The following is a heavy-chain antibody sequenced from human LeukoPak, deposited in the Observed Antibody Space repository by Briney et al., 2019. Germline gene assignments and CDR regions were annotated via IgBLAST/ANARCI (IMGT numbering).Heavy chain of an antibody. Sequence: PGGSLRLSCAASGFTVSSNYMSWIRQPPGKGLEWIGSIYYSGSTYYNPSLKSRVTISVDTSKDQFSLKLSSVTAADTAVYYCARRGSSGWLGYFDYWGQGTLVTVSS. CDR1: GFTVSSNY. CDR2: IYYSGST. D-gene: IGHD6-19*01. J-gene: IGHJ4*02. V-gene: IGHV4-39*07. CDR3: ARRGSSGWLGYFDY.